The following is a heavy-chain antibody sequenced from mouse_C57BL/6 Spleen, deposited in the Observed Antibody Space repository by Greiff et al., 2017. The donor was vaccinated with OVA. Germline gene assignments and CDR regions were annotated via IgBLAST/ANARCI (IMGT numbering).Heavy chain of an antibody. CDR1: GFTFNTYA. J-gene: IGHJ1*03. V-gene: IGHV10-3*01. CDR2: IRSKSSNYAT. CDR3: VRVRSNYGYFDV. Sequence: VQRVESGGGLVQPKGSLKLSCAASGFTFNTYAMHWVRQAPGKGLEWVARIRSKSSNYATYYADSVKDRFTISRDDSQSMLYLQMNNLKSEDTAMYYCVRVRSNYGYFDVWGTGTTVTVSS. D-gene: IGHD2-5*01.